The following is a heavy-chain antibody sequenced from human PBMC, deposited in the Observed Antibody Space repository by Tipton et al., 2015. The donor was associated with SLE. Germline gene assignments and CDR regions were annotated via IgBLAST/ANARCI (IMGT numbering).Heavy chain of an antibody. CDR3: ARHSSSWYLDY. CDR1: GGSISSYY. D-gene: IGHD6-13*01. V-gene: IGHV4-59*01. Sequence: TLSLTCTVSGGSISSYYWSWIRQPPGKGLEWIGYIYYSGSTNYNPSLKSRVTISVDTPKNQFSLKLSSVTAADTAVDYCARHSSSWYLDYWGQGTLVTVSS. CDR2: IYYSGST. J-gene: IGHJ4*02.